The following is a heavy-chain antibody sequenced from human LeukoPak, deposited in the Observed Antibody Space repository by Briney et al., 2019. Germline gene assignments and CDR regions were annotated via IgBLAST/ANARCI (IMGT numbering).Heavy chain of an antibody. Sequence: SETLSLTCTVSGGSISSGSYYWSRIRQPAGKGLEWIVRIYTSGSTNYNPSLKSRVTISVDTSKNQFSLKLSSVTAADTAVYYCAREEANWGCLDYWGQGTLVTVSS. CDR2: IYTSGST. D-gene: IGHD7-27*01. V-gene: IGHV4-61*02. CDR1: GGSISSGSYY. J-gene: IGHJ4*02. CDR3: AREEANWGCLDY.